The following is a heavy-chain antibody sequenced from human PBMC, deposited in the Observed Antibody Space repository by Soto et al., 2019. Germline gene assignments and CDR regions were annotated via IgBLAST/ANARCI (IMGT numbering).Heavy chain of an antibody. CDR3: SLSDRYYGMDV. Sequence: EVQLLESGGGLVQPGGSLRLSCAASGFTFSSYAMSWVRQAPGKGLEWVSSISTSGGITYYADSVKGRFTISRDNSNDKRYMQMNSLRAEDTAVYYCSLSDRYYGMDVWGLGTTVTVSS. CDR1: GFTFSSYA. J-gene: IGHJ6*02. V-gene: IGHV3-23*01. CDR2: ISTSGGIT.